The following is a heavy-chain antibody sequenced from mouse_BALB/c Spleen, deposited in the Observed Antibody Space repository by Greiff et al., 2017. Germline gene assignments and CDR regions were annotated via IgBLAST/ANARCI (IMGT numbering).Heavy chain of an antibody. D-gene: IGHD1-2*01. Sequence: EVQVVESGGGLVKPGGSLKLSCAASGFTFSDYYMYWVRQTPEKRLEWVATISDGGSYTYYPDSVKGRFTISRDNAKNNLYLQMSSLKSEDTAMYYCARASLLRLRYAMDYWGQGTSVTVSS. CDR2: ISDGGSYT. V-gene: IGHV5-4*02. CDR1: GFTFSDYY. J-gene: IGHJ4*01. CDR3: ARASLLRLRYAMDY.